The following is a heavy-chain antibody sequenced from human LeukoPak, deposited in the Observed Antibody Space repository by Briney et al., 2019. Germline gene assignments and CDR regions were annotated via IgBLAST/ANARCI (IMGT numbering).Heavy chain of an antibody. CDR2: IKQDGSEK. CDR1: GFTFGRFW. J-gene: IGHJ4*02. V-gene: IGHV3-7*01. Sequence: GGPLTLPCAPSGFTFGRFWMIWLRKSPGKAREWLPNIKQDGSEKYYVDSVKGRFTISRDNAKNSLYLQTNSLRAEDTAVYYCARALRTTVTFALDYWGQGTLVTVSS. D-gene: IGHD4-17*01. CDR3: ARALRTTVTFALDY.